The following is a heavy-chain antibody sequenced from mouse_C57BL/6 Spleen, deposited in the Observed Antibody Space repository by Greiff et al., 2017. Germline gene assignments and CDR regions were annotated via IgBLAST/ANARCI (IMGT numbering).Heavy chain of an antibody. CDR1: GFNIKDYY. D-gene: IGHD1-1*01. J-gene: IGHJ2*01. CDR3: ARGTTVVPLFDY. Sequence: EVMLVESGAELVKPGASVKLSCTASGFNIKDYYMHWVKQRTEQGLEWIGRIDPEDGETKYAPKFQGKATITADTSSNTAYLQLSSLTSEDTAVYYCARGTTVVPLFDYWGQGTTLTVSS. CDR2: IDPEDGET. V-gene: IGHV14-2*01.